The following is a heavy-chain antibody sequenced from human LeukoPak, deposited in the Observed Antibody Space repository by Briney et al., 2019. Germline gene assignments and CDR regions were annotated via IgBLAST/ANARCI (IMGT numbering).Heavy chain of an antibody. CDR1: GFSFSAYN. V-gene: IGHV3-21*01. CDR3: ARDAAYFDSSGYYPDPLDY. CDR2: ICPSGDHR. Sequence: GGSLRLSCAASGFSFSAYNINWVRQAPGKGLEWVSCICPSGDHRYYADSVRGRFTISRDNAKNSVYLQMNSLRAEDTAVYYCARDAAYFDSSGYYPDPLDYWGQGTLVSVSS. D-gene: IGHD3-22*01. J-gene: IGHJ4*02.